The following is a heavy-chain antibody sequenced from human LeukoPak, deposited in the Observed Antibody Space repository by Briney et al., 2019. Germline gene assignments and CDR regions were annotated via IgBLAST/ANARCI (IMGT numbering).Heavy chain of an antibody. J-gene: IGHJ5*02. CDR3: ARDFTTYCTNGVCSDRNWFDP. CDR1: GYTFTGYY. V-gene: IGHV1-2*06. Sequence: ASVKVSCKASGYTFTGYYMHWVRQAPGQGLEWMGRTNPNSGGTNYAQKFQGRVTMTRDTSISTAYMELSRLRSDDTAVYYCARDFTTYCTNGVCSDRNWFDPWGQGTLVTVSS. D-gene: IGHD2-8*01. CDR2: TNPNSGGT.